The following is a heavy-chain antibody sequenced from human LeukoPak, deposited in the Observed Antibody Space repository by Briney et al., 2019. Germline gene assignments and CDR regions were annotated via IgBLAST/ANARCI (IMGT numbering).Heavy chain of an antibody. Sequence: PSETLSLTCAVSGYSISSDNYWVWIRQPPGQGLEWTGGIYHSGSTYYNPSLKSRVTMSVDTSKNQFSLKLSSVTAADTAVYYCARAPRDSSSSNYMKRFDYWGQGTLVTVSS. CDR1: GYSISSDNY. CDR3: ARAPRDSSSSNYMKRFDY. D-gene: IGHD3-22*01. J-gene: IGHJ4*02. CDR2: IYHSGST. V-gene: IGHV4-38-2*01.